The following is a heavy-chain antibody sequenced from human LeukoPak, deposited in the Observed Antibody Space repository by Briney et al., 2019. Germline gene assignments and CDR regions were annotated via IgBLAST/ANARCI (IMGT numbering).Heavy chain of an antibody. Sequence: PGGSLRLSCAASGFTFSSYWMSWVRQAPGKGLEWVANIKQDGSEKYYVDSVKGRFTISRDNAKNSLYLQMNSLRAEDTAVYYCAREGDPRSRLGYYGMDVWGQGTTVTVSS. J-gene: IGHJ6*02. CDR3: AREGDPRSRLGYYGMDV. D-gene: IGHD1-26*01. V-gene: IGHV3-7*01. CDR1: GFTFSSYW. CDR2: IKQDGSEK.